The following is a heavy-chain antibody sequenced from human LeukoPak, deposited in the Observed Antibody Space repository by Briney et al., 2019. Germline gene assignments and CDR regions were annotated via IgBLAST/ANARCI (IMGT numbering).Heavy chain of an antibody. V-gene: IGHV3-21*01. J-gene: IGHJ6*04. Sequence: GGSLRLSCAASGFTFGSYSMNWVRQAPGKGLEWVSSISSSSSYIYYADSVKGRFTISRDNAKNSLYLQMNSLRAEDTAVYYCARDRVTMVRGVTTTLWDYYYGMDVWGKGTTVTVSS. CDR2: ISSSSSYI. CDR3: ARDRVTMVRGVTTTLWDYYYGMDV. D-gene: IGHD3-10*01. CDR1: GFTFGSYS.